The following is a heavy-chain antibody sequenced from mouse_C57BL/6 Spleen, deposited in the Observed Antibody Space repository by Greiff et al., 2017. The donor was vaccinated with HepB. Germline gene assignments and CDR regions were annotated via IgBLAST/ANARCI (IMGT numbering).Heavy chain of an antibody. J-gene: IGHJ2*01. CDR1: GYTFTSYT. V-gene: IGHV1-4*01. Sequence: QVQLKQSGAELARPGASVKMSCKASGYTFTSYTMHWVKQRPGQGLEWIGYINPSSGYTKYNQKFKDKATLTADKSSSTAYMQLSSLTSEDSAVYYCARSRVEGYFDYWGQGTTLTVSS. CDR3: ARSRVEGYFDY. D-gene: IGHD3-1*01. CDR2: INPSSGYT.